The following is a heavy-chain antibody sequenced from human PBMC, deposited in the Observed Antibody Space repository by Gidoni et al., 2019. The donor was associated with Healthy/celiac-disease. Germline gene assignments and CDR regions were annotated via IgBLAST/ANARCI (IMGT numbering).Heavy chain of an antibody. D-gene: IGHD1-20*01. CDR2: IIPIFGTA. Sequence: QVQLVQSGAAVKKPGSSVKVSCKDSGGTFSSYAISWVRQAPGPGLEWLGGIIPIFGTANYAQKFQGRVTITADKSTSTAYMELSSLRSEDTAVYYCAREESMYNWNPRAWGQGTLVTVSS. V-gene: IGHV1-69*06. CDR1: GGTFSSYA. CDR3: AREESMYNWNPRA. J-gene: IGHJ4*02.